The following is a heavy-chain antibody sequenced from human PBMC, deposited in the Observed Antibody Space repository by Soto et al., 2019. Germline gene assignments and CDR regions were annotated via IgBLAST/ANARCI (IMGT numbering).Heavy chain of an antibody. J-gene: IGHJ4*02. CDR2: INHSGST. D-gene: IGHD3-10*01. CDR3: ARETYYYGSGNDY. CDR1: GGSFSGYY. Sequence: PSETLSLTCAVYGGSFSGYYWSWIRQPPGKGLEWIGEINHSGSTNYNPSLKSRVTISVDTSKNQFSLKLSSVTAADTAVYYCARETYYYGSGNDYWGQGTLVTVSS. V-gene: IGHV4-34*01.